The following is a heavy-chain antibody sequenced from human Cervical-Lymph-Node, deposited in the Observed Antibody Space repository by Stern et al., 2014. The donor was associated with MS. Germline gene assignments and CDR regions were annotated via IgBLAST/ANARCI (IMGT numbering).Heavy chain of an antibody. CDR1: GFSVPNNY. CDR3: ARGSGDYGDNDGFDI. D-gene: IGHD4-17*01. J-gene: IGHJ3*02. CDR2: IHSGGVI. V-gene: IGHV3-53*01. Sequence: EVQLVESGGDLIQPGGSLRLSCEVSGFSVPNNYMNWVRQAPGKGLEWVAVIHSGGVIKYADSVRGRFTISRDNTQNTLDLQMNSLRVEDTAVYYCARGSGDYGDNDGFDIWGQGTMVTVSS.